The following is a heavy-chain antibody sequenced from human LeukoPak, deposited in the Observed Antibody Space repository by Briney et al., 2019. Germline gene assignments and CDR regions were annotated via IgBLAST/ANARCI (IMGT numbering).Heavy chain of an antibody. CDR1: GFTFSGYE. Sequence: GGSLRLSCAASGFTFSGYEMNWVRQAPGKGLEWVSSITDSGGITYYADSVKGRFTISRDNSKNMLYFQMNSLRAEDTAVYYCTKGNIGYYFDYWGQGTLVTVSS. CDR3: TKGNIGYYFDY. D-gene: IGHD2/OR15-2a*01. CDR2: ITDSGGIT. V-gene: IGHV3-23*01. J-gene: IGHJ4*02.